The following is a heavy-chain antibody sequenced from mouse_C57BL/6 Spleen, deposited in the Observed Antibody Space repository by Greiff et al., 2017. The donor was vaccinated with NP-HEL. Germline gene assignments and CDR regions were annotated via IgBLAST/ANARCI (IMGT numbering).Heavy chain of an antibody. CDR3: GREYSNYVGCAY. CDR2: IRNKANGYTP. D-gene: IGHD2-5*01. V-gene: IGHV7-3*01. CDR1: GFTFTDYY. Sequence: EVKLLESGGGLVQPGGSLSLSCAASGFTFTDYYMSWVRQPPGKALEWLGFIRNKANGYTPEYSASVKGRFTISRDNSQSVLYLQMNALSAEDSATYYFGREYSNYVGCAYWGQGTRVTVSA. J-gene: IGHJ3*01.